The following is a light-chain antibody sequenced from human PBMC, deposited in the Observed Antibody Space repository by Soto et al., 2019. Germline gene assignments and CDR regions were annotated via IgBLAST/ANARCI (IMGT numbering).Light chain of an antibody. CDR1: QSFSSSY. V-gene: IGKV3-20*01. CDR3: QQYGTSLTWT. J-gene: IGKJ1*01. Sequence: EIVLTQSPGTLSLSPGERATLSCRAIQSFSSSYLAWYQQKPGQAPRLLIYGASRRATGIPDRFSGSGSGTDFTLTISRLEPEDFAVYYCQQYGTSLTWTFGQGTKVDI. CDR2: GAS.